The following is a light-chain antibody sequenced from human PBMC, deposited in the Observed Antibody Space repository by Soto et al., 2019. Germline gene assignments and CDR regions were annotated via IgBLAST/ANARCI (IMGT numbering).Light chain of an antibody. CDR2: AAS. J-gene: IGKJ4*01. Sequence: DIQMTQSPSSLSASVGDRVPITCRASQSIRSYLNWYQQKPGKAPKLLIYAASSLQSGVPSRFSGSGSGTDFTLTISSLQPEDFATYYCQQSYSTPRTFGGGTKVEIK. CDR3: QQSYSTPRT. CDR1: QSIRSY. V-gene: IGKV1-39*01.